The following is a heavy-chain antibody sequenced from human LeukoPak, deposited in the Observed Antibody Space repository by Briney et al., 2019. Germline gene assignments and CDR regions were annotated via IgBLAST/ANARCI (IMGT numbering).Heavy chain of an antibody. CDR2: ISSSSSYI. CDR3: ARLIVLAAMLSAFDI. J-gene: IGHJ3*02. CDR1: GFTFSSYS. Sequence: PGGSLRLSCAASGFTFSSYSMNWVRQAPGKGLEWVSSISSSSSYIYYADSVKGRFTISRDNAKNSLYLQMNSLRAEDTAVYYCARLIVLAAMLSAFDIWGQGTMVTVSS. D-gene: IGHD2-2*01. V-gene: IGHV3-21*01.